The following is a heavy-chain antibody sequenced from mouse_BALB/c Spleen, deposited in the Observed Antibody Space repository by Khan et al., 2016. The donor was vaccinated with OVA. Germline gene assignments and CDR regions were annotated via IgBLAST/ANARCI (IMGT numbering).Heavy chain of an antibody. D-gene: IGHD1-1*01. CDR2: ISYSGVT. Sequence: EVKLLESGPGLVKPSQSLSLTCPVTGYSITSGYAWNWIRQFPGNKLEWMGYISYSGVTSYTPSLKSRISITRDTSKNQFFLQVNSVTTEDTATYYCARGNFYGYYFDYWGQGTTLTVSS. V-gene: IGHV3-2*02. CDR1: GYSITSGYA. J-gene: IGHJ2*01. CDR3: ARGNFYGYYFDY.